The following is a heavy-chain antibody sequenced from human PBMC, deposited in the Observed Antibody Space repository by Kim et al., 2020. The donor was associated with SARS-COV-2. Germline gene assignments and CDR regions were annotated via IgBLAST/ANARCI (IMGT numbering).Heavy chain of an antibody. Sequence: GGSLRLSCAASGFTFSSYAMHWVRQAPGKGLEWVAVISYDGSNKYYADSVKGRFTISRDNSKNTLYLQMNSLRAEDTAVYYCARDGGGVERYYYDSSAYYTIGHYYYGMDVWGQGTTVTVSS. V-gene: IGHV3-30-3*01. CDR1: GFTFSSYA. D-gene: IGHD3-22*01. CDR3: ARDGGGVERYYYDSSAYYTIGHYYYGMDV. CDR2: ISYDGSNK. J-gene: IGHJ6*02.